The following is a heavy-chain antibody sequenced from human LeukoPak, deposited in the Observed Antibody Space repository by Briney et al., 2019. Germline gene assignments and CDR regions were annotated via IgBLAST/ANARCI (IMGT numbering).Heavy chain of an antibody. CDR1: GNPSTSYY. D-gene: IGHD2-2*01. CDR3: ARDRQYCSSTSCPLNYYYYYGMDV. Sequence: ASVKVSCKAPGNPSTSYYMHWVRQAPGKGLEWMGKINPSGGRTSYAQKFQGRVTMTRDTSTSTVYMELSSLRSEDTAVYYCARDRQYCSSTSCPLNYYYYYGMDVWGQGTTVTVSS. J-gene: IGHJ6*02. CDR2: INPSGGRT. V-gene: IGHV1-46*01.